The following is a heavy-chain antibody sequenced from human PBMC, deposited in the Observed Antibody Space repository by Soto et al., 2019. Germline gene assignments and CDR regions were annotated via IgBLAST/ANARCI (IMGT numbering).Heavy chain of an antibody. D-gene: IGHD3-10*01. J-gene: IGHJ4*02. V-gene: IGHV3-23*01. CDR1: GFTFSNYA. CDR3: AKDPRVQYHESGSSSY. CDR2: ISGSGGST. Sequence: EVQLLESGGGLVQPGGSLRLSCAASGFTFSNYAMSWVRQAPGKGLEWVSAISGSGGSTYYADSVKGRFTISRDNTNTPPYLQTTRLRAEDTAVYYCAKDPRVQYHESGSSSYWGQGTLVTVSS.